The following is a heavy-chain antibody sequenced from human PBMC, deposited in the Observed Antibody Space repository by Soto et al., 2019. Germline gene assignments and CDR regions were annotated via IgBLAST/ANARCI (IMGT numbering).Heavy chain of an antibody. CDR1: GFSFSNYW. J-gene: IGHJ4*02. V-gene: IGHV3-74*01. Sequence: LRLSCAASGFSFSNYWMHWVRQAPGKGLVWVSRIKGDGSETNYADSVKGRFTISRDNAKNTLYLQMNSLRAEDTAVYYCAKDLHIAATDYWGQGTLVTVSS. CDR3: AKDLHIAATDY. D-gene: IGHD6-13*01. CDR2: IKGDGSET.